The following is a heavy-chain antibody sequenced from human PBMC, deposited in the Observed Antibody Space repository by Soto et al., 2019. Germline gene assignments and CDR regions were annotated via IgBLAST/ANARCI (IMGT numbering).Heavy chain of an antibody. J-gene: IGHJ2*01. CDR2: INHSGST. V-gene: IGHV4-34*01. CDR1: GGSFSGFY. D-gene: IGHD2-15*01. CDR3: VSKLGSCTGGSCNGYFDL. Sequence: QVQLQQWGAGLLKPSETLSLTCAVYGGSFSGFYWSWIRQPPGKGLEWIGEINHSGSTNYNPSLKSRVTISADTSKNQLSLQLSSVTAADTAVYYCVSKLGSCTGGSCNGYFDLWGRGTLVTVSS.